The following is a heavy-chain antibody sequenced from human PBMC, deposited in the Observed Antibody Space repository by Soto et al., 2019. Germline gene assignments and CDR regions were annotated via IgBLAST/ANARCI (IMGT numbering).Heavy chain of an antibody. D-gene: IGHD3-16*01. CDR2: ISPYSGNT. Sequence: QVQLVQSGDEVRKPGSSVKVSCKASGYIFVNYGIAWVRQAPGQGLERRGWISPYSGNTHYASKVQGRLTMTTDTSTRTAYVDLRSITSDDTGVYYLAMVDNYVTPTPQDVCGKGTTVTVSS. J-gene: IGHJ6*04. V-gene: IGHV1-18*01. CDR1: GYIFVNYG. CDR3: AMVDNYVTPTPQDV.